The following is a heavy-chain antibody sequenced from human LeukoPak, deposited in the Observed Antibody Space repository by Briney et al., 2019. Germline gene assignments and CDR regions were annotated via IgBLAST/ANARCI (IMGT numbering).Heavy chain of an antibody. V-gene: IGHV4-59*08. CDR1: GGSISSYY. Sequence: SETLSLTCTVSGGSISSYYWSWIRQPPGKGLEWIGYIYYSGSTKYNPSLKSRVTISVDTSKNQFSLELRSVTAADTAVYYCARLKTWGGTQPYDYWGQGTLVTVSS. D-gene: IGHD2-21*01. J-gene: IGHJ4*02. CDR3: ARLKTWGGTQPYDY. CDR2: IYYSGST.